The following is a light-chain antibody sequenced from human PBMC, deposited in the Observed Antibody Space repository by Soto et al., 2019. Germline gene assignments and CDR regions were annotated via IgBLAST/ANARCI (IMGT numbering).Light chain of an antibody. CDR3: QSYDSSLSGSGV. V-gene: IGLV1-40*01. J-gene: IGLJ2*01. CDR2: GNN. CDR1: SSNIGTGYD. Sequence: QSVLTQPPSVSGAPGQRVTISWTGSSSNIGTGYDVHWYQQLPGTAPKLLIYGNNNRPSGVPDRFSGAKSGTSASLAITGLQAEDEADYYCQSYDSSLSGSGVFGGGTKLTVL.